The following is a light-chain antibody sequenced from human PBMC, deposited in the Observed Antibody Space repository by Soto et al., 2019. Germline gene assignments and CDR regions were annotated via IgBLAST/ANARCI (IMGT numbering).Light chain of an antibody. V-gene: IGLV2-14*01. CDR3: GSYTGSIYV. J-gene: IGLJ1*01. CDR1: SSDVGGYEF. Sequence: QSALTQPASVSGSPGQSITISCTGTSSDVGGYEFVSWYQQHPGKAPKLMIYEVSNRPSGVSSRFSGSKSGNTASLTISGLQAEDEADYYCGSYTGSIYVFGTGTKGHRP. CDR2: EVS.